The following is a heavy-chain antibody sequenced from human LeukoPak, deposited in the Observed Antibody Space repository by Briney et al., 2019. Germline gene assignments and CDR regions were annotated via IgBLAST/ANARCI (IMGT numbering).Heavy chain of an antibody. V-gene: IGHV1-46*01. CDR2: INPRGTAT. J-gene: IGHJ5*02. CDR1: GYSFTSHY. D-gene: IGHD3-16*01. Sequence: ASVKVSCKASGYSFTSHYMHWVRQAPGQGLEWMGLINPRGTATRYAESFQGRLTLTRDLSTSTDYMELSSLRSDDTAVYFCARDTSEGDYAWWFDPWGQGTLVTVSS. CDR3: ARDTSEGDYAWWFDP.